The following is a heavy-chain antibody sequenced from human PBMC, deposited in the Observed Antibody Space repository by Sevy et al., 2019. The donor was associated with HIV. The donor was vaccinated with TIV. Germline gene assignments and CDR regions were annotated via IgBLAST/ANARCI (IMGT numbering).Heavy chain of an antibody. CDR1: GYTFTTYA. CDR3: ARVVMSSSWPCFDY. CDR2: ISVNNRNR. J-gene: IGHJ4*02. D-gene: IGHD6-13*01. V-gene: IGHV1-18*01. Sequence: AAVKVSCKASGYTFTTYAITWVRQAPREGLERMGWISVNNRNRNYAQKVQDRVTMTTDTSTNTAYMELRSLRSDDTAMYYCARVVMSSSWPCFDYWGQGTLVTVSS.